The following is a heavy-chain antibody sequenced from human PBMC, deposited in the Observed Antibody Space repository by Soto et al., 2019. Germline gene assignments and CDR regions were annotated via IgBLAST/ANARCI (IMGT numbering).Heavy chain of an antibody. CDR1: GGSISSGGYY. D-gene: IGHD1-26*01. CDR3: ARPFLRGATILWFDY. Sequence: PSETLSLTCAVSGGSISSGGYYWSWIRQPPGKGLEWIGYIYYSGSTNYNPSLKSRVTISVDTSKNQFSLKLSSVTAADTAVYYCARPFLRGATILWFDYWGQGTLVTVSS. J-gene: IGHJ4*02. CDR2: IYYSGST. V-gene: IGHV4-61*08.